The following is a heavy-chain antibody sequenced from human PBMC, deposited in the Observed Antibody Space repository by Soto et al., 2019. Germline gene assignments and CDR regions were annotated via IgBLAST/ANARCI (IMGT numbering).Heavy chain of an antibody. CDR1: GFTFSDHY. J-gene: IGHJ3*02. Sequence: GGSLRLSCAASGFTFSDHYMDWVRQAPGKGLEWVGRTRNKANSYTTEYAASVKGRFTISRDDSKNSLYLQMNSLKTEDTAVYYCARARGGRTFDIWGQGTMVTVSS. CDR3: ARARGGRTFDI. V-gene: IGHV3-72*01. CDR2: TRNKANSYTT. D-gene: IGHD3-16*01.